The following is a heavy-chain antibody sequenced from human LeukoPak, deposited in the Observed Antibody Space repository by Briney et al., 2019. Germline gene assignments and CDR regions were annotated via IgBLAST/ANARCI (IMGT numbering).Heavy chain of an antibody. J-gene: IGHJ4*02. Sequence: GGSLRLSCAASGFTFSGYWMSWVRQAPGKGLEWVANIKPDGSEKYYVDSVKGRFTISRDNAKNSLFLQMNSLRADDTAVYYCAKDAGTGGYAPLDFWGQGTLVTVSS. D-gene: IGHD5-12*01. CDR1: GFTFSGYW. CDR2: IKPDGSEK. V-gene: IGHV3-7*05. CDR3: AKDAGTGGYAPLDF.